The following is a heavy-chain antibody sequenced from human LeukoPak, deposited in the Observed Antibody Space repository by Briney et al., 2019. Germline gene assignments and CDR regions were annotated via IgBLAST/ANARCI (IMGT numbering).Heavy chain of an antibody. V-gene: IGHV3-23*01. CDR3: ARGRTGAGRYYLDY. CDR2: ISGNGGTT. J-gene: IGHJ4*02. CDR1: GFTFSTYA. Sequence: GGSLRLSCTPSGFTFSTYALIWVRQAPGKGLEWVPSISGNGGTTYYADSVKGRFIIPRDNSKNTLHLQINSLRVEDTAKYYCARGRTGAGRYYLDYWGQGTLVTVSS. D-gene: IGHD3-10*01.